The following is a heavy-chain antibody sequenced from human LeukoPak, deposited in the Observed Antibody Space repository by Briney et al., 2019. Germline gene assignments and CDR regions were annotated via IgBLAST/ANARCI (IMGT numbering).Heavy chain of an antibody. CDR3: ARDQSIAAAGTNAFDI. V-gene: IGHV4-59*01. J-gene: IGHJ3*02. CDR2: IYYSGST. Sequence: SETLSLTCTVSGGSISSYYWSWIRQPPGKGLEWIGYIYYSGSTNYNPSLKSRVTISVDTSKNQFSLKLSSVTAADTAVYYCARDQSIAAAGTNAFDIWGQGTMVTVSS. CDR1: GGSISSYY. D-gene: IGHD6-13*01.